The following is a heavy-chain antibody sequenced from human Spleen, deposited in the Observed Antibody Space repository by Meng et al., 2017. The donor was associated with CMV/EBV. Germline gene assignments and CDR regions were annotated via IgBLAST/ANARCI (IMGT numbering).Heavy chain of an antibody. D-gene: IGHD2-2*02. J-gene: IGHJ6*02. CDR2: ISSTSTTI. Sequence: GESLKISCAASGFTFSRYSVSWVRQAPGKGLEWVLYISSTSTTIYYADSVKGRFTISRDNAKNSLYLQMNSLRADDTAVYYCAKGPGRGTSCYKEYYGMDVWGQGTTVTVSS. CDR3: AKGPGRGTSCYKEYYGMDV. CDR1: GFTFSRYS. V-gene: IGHV3-48*04.